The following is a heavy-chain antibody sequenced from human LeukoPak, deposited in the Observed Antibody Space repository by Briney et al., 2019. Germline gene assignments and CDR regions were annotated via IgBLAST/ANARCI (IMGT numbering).Heavy chain of an antibody. V-gene: IGHV3-30*04. Sequence: GGSLRLSCAASGFSLSSHAMHWVRQAPGKGLEWVAVISNDGSNKYYADFVKGRFTISRDNSRNTLYLQMNSLRAEDTAVYYCARDGPGSSHYFDYWGQGALVTVSS. J-gene: IGHJ4*02. CDR2: ISNDGSNK. CDR1: GFSLSSHA. D-gene: IGHD6-13*01. CDR3: ARDGPGSSHYFDY.